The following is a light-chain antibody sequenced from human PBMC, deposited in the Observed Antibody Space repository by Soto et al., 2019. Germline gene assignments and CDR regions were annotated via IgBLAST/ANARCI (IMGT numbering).Light chain of an antibody. CDR2: DAS. J-gene: IGKJ5*01. V-gene: IGKV3-11*01. CDR3: EQRSEWPIT. Sequence: EIVLTQSPATLSLSPGERATLSCRASQSVSRYLAWYQQKPGQAPRLFVYDASARATGVPARFSGSGSGTDFTLTISSLEPEDFAVYYCEQRSEWPITFGQGTRLEIK. CDR1: QSVSRY.